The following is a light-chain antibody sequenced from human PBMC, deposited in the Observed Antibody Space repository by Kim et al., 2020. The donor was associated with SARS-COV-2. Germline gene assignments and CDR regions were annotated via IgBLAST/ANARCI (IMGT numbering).Light chain of an antibody. CDR2: GAS. J-gene: IGKJ1*01. CDR3: LQDYNYPRM. V-gene: IGKV1-6*01. CDR1: QGIRNE. Sequence: AIQMTQSPSSLSASVGDKVTITCRASQGIRNELGWYQQKPGTAPKVLIHGASTLQSGVPSRFSGSGSGTDFTLTISGLQPEDFATYYCLQDYNYPRMFGQGTKVDIK.